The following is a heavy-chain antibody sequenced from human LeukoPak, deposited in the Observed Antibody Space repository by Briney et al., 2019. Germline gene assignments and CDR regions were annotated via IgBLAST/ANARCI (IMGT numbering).Heavy chain of an antibody. D-gene: IGHD2-21*02. V-gene: IGHV4-4*07. J-gene: IGHJ4*02. CDR3: ARDKYTYCGGDCYYFSY. CDR2: IYTSGST. CDR1: GGSISSYY. Sequence: KPSETLSLTCTVSGGSISSYYWSWIRQPAGKGLGWIGRIYTSGSTNYNPSLKSRVTMSVDTSKNQFSLKLSSVTAADTAVYYCARDKYTYCGGDCYYFSYWGQGTLVTVSS.